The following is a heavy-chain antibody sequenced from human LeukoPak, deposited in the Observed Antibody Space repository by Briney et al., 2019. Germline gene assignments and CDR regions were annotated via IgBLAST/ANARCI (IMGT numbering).Heavy chain of an antibody. CDR2: IYYSGST. J-gene: IGHJ4*02. Sequence: SETLSLTCTVSGGSISSYYWSWIRQPPGKGLEWIGYIYYSGSTNYNPSLKSRVTMSVDTSKNQFSLKPTSVTAADSAVYYCARNYCTGGSCYVNDDWGQGTLVTVSS. CDR3: ARNYCTGGSCYVNDD. D-gene: IGHD2-15*01. V-gene: IGHV4-59*01. CDR1: GGSISSYY.